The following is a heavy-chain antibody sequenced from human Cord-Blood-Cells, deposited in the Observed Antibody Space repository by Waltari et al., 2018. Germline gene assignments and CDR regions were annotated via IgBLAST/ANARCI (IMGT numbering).Heavy chain of an antibody. CDR1: GGSFSGYY. CDR2: INHSGST. Sequence: QWQLQQWGAGLFKPSETLSLTCAVYGGSFSGYYLSWIRHPPGKGLEWIGEINHSGSTNYNPSLKSRVTISVDTSKNQFSLKLSSVTAADTAVYYCARMVATIEYYYMDVWGKGTTVTVSS. V-gene: IGHV4-34*01. CDR3: ARMVATIEYYYMDV. D-gene: IGHD5-12*01. J-gene: IGHJ6*03.